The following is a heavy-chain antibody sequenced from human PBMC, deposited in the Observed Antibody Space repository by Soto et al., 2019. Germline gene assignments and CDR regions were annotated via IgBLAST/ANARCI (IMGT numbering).Heavy chain of an antibody. V-gene: IGHV3-13*01. CDR1: GFTFSTDD. Sequence: EVQLVESGGGLVQPGGSLRLSCAASGFTFSTDDMHWVRQATGKGLEWVAAISTTGGTHYPDSVKGRFTISIDNAKNSLYLQMNSLRAGDTAVYYCARGRTRSSCYDYWGQGTLVTVSP. CDR3: ARGRTRSSCYDY. J-gene: IGHJ4*02. D-gene: IGHD2-15*01. CDR2: ISTTGGT.